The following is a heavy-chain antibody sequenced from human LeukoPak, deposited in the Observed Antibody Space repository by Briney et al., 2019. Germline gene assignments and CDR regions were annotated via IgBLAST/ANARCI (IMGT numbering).Heavy chain of an antibody. CDR3: AKQVGSAGSDVFDI. CDR2: ISYDGSNK. J-gene: IGHJ3*02. V-gene: IGHV3-30*18. D-gene: IGHD6-13*01. CDR1: GFTFSSYG. Sequence: GRSLRLSCAASGFTFSSYGMHWVRQAPGKGLEWVAVISYDGSNKYYADSVKGRFTISRDNSKNTLYLQMNSLRAEDMAVYYCAKQVGSAGSDVFDIWGQGTMVTVSS.